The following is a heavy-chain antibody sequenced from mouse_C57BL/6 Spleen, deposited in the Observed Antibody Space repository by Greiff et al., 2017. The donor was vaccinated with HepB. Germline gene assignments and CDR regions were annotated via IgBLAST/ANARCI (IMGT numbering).Heavy chain of an antibody. V-gene: IGHV5-17*01. J-gene: IGHJ3*01. CDR3: ARAHYDYVAWFAY. Sequence: EVKVVESGGGLVKPGGSLKLSCAASGFTFSDYGMHWVRQAPEKGLEWVAYISSGSSTIYYADTVKGRFTISRDNAKNTLFLQMTSLRSEDTAMYYCARAHYDYVAWFAYWGQGTLVTVSA. CDR2: ISSGSSTI. D-gene: IGHD2-4*01. CDR1: GFTFSDYG.